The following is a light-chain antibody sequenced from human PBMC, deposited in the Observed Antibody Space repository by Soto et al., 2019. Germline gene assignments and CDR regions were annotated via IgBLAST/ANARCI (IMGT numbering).Light chain of an antibody. CDR2: EVN. CDR3: FSHRSGDSHV. Sequence: QSALTQPASVSGSPGQSITISCTGTSSDVGGYNYVSWYQQHPGKAPKLMIYEVNKRPSGVPDRFSGSKTGNTASLTISGLQAEDEADYYCFSHRSGDSHVFGTGTKLTVL. J-gene: IGLJ1*01. V-gene: IGLV2-14*01. CDR1: SSDVGGYNY.